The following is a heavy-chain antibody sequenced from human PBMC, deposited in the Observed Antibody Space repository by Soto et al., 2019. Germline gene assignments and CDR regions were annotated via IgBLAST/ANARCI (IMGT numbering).Heavy chain of an antibody. Sequence: QVQLQESGPGLVKPSDTLSLTCAVSGYSISSSKWWGWIRQPPGKGLEWIGYIYYSGSTYYNPSRKSRVTMSVDTSKNQFSLKLSSVTAVDTAVYYCASSVYGDYLTPARYWGQGTLVTVSS. J-gene: IGHJ4*02. CDR3: ASSVYGDYLTPARY. CDR2: IYYSGST. D-gene: IGHD4-17*01. CDR1: GYSISSSKW. V-gene: IGHV4-28*01.